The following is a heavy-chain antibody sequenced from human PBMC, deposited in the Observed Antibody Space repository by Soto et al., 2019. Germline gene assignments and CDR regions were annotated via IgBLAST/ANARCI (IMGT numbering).Heavy chain of an antibody. CDR1: GDAISRGGYY. Sequence: QVQLQESGPGLVKPSQTLSLTCTVSGDAISRGGYYWGWIRQHPGKGLQWLGYSYYSGNTYYSPSLRGGITISVDISGNQFSRKLTSSDAADTAVYYCGRCRGYTGSWPGGWWFEPWGQVTRVTVSS. D-gene: IGHD5-12*01. V-gene: IGHV4-31*03. CDR3: GRCRGYTGSWPGGWWFEP. CDR2: SYYSGNT. J-gene: IGHJ5*02.